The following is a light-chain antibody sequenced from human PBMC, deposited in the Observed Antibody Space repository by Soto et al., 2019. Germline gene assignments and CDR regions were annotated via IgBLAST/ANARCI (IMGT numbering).Light chain of an antibody. V-gene: IGKV3-20*01. CDR1: QTVGNNY. J-gene: IGKJ4*01. CDR2: GAS. CDR3: QQYASSPLT. Sequence: IVLTQSPGTLSLSPGERATLSCRASQTVGNNYLAWYQQKPGQTPRLLIHGASNRATGIPDRISGSGSGTDFTLFISRLEPEDFAVYYCQQYASSPLTFGGGTKVEIK.